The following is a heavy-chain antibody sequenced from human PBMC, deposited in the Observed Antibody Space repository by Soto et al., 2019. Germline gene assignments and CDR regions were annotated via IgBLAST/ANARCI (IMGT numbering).Heavy chain of an antibody. CDR3: ARQAQGYSSNWGDWFDP. V-gene: IGHV1-18*01. CDR1: GYTFTSYG. Sequence: ASVKVSCKASGYTFTSYGISWVRQAPGQGLEWMGWISAYNGNTNYAQKLQGRVTMTTDTSTSTAYMELGSLRSDDTAVYYCARQAQGYSSNWGDWFDPWGQGTLVTVSS. CDR2: ISAYNGNT. D-gene: IGHD6-13*01. J-gene: IGHJ5*02.